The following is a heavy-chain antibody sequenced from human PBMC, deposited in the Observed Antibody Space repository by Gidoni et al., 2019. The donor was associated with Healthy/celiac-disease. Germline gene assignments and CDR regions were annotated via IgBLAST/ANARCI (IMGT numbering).Heavy chain of an antibody. CDR2: INPNSGGT. D-gene: IGHD6-19*01. CDR1: GYPFTGYY. Sequence: QVQLVQSGPEVKKPGASVRVSCKASGYPFTGYYMHWVRQAPGQGLEWMGWINPNSGGTNYAQKFQGRVTMTRDTSISTAYMELSRLRSDDTAVYYCARGSPSYSSGWYDPLPDDYWGQGTLVTVSS. V-gene: IGHV1-2*02. CDR3: ARGSPSYSSGWYDPLPDDY. J-gene: IGHJ4*02.